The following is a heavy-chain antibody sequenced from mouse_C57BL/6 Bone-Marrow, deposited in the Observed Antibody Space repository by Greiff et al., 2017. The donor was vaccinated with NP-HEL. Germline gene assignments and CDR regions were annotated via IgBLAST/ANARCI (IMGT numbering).Heavy chain of an antibody. Sequence: EVKVVESGGGLVKPGGSLKLSCAASGFTFSDYGMHWVRQAPEKGLEWVAYISSGSSTIYYADTVKGRFTISRDNAKNTLFLQMTSLRSEDTAMYYCARGAVYYFDYWGQGTTLTVSS. CDR2: ISSGSSTI. J-gene: IGHJ2*01. CDR1: GFTFSDYG. CDR3: ARGAVYYFDY. V-gene: IGHV5-17*01.